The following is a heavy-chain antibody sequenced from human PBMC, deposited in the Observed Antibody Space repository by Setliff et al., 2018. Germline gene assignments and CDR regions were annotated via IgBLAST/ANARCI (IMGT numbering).Heavy chain of an antibody. Sequence: SETLSLTCTVSGGSMTSYYWSWIRQPAGKGLEWIGRICSSENTVGRICRGSNTHYNPSLQSRVTMSLDTSTNQFSLRLSSVTTADTAVYYCARTSRDGATYMDVWGKGTTVTVSS. CDR1: GGSMTSYY. CDR3: ARTSRDGATYMDV. CDR2: ICRGSNT. J-gene: IGHJ6*03. D-gene: IGHD3-10*01. V-gene: IGHV4-4*07.